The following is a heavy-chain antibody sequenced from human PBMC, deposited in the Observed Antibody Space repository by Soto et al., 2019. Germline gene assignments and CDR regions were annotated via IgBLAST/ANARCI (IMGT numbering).Heavy chain of an antibody. V-gene: IGHV4-31*03. D-gene: IGHD6-13*01. Sequence: QVQLQESGPGLVKPSQTLSLTCTVSGGSISSGGYYWSWIRQHPGKGLEWIGYIYYSGSTYYNPSLKSRVSITVDTSKNQFSLKLSSVTAADTAVSYCARSIGVAAAGPFDYCGQGTLVTVSS. CDR2: IYYSGST. CDR3: ARSIGVAAAGPFDY. CDR1: GGSISSGGYY. J-gene: IGHJ4*02.